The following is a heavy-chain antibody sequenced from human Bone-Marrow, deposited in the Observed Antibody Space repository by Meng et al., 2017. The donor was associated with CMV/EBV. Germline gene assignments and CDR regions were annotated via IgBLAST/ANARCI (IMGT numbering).Heavy chain of an antibody. Sequence: GESLKISCAASGFTFSSYSMNWVRQAPGKGLEWVSSISSSSSYINYADSVKGRFTISRDSAKNSVYPQMNSLRVEDTAVYYCARDQAAAGHWGQGTLVTVSS. J-gene: IGHJ4*02. CDR1: GFTFSSYS. CDR2: ISSSSSYI. CDR3: ARDQAAAGH. D-gene: IGHD6-13*01. V-gene: IGHV3-21*01.